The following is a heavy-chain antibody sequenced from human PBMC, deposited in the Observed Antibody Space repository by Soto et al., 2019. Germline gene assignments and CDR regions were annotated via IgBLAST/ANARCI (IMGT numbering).Heavy chain of an antibody. J-gene: IGHJ2*01. CDR2: IIPIFGTA. V-gene: IGHV1-69*13. CDR1: GGTFSSYA. Sequence: GASVKVSCKASGGTFSSYAISWVRQAPGQGLEWMGGIIPIFGTANYAQKFQGRVTITADESTSTAYMELSSLRSEDTAVYYCARGSTVTHDRYFDLWGRGTLVTVSS. D-gene: IGHD4-17*01. CDR3: ARGSTVTHDRYFDL.